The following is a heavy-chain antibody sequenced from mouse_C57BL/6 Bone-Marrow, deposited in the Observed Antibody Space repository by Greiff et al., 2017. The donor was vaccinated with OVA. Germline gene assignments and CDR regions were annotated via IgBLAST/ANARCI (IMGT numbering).Heavy chain of an antibody. CDR2: INPYNGGT. J-gene: IGHJ4*01. V-gene: IGHV1-19*01. Sequence: EVKLMESGPVLVKPGASVKMSCKASGYTFTDYYMNWVKQSHGKSLEWIGVINPYNGGTSYNQKFKGKATLTVDKSSSTAYMELNSLTSEDSAVYYCARDVFYYAMDYWGQGTSGTVSS. CDR3: ARDVFYYAMDY. CDR1: GYTFTDYY.